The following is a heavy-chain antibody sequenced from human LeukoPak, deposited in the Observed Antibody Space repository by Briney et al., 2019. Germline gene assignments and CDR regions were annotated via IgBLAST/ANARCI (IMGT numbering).Heavy chain of an antibody. CDR1: GFTLSYFD. D-gene: IGHD2-2*01. V-gene: IGHV3-21*01. J-gene: IGHJ5*02. Sequence: GGSLRLSCAASGFTLSYFDMNWVRQAQGKGLEWVSSISTSSRYIYYKDSVRGRLTISRDDAKNSLHLEMNSLRAEDTAVYYCARADCSSSTCYLRRSWFDPWGQGTLVTVSS. CDR2: ISTSSRYI. CDR3: ARADCSSSTCYLRRSWFDP.